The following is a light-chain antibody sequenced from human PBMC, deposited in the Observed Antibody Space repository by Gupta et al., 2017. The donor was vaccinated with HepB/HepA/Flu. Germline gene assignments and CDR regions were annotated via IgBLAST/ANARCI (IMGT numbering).Light chain of an antibody. CDR1: EDITGY. Sequence: MQMTQSPSPLTASVGDRVTITCRADEDITGYLAWYQQRSGKVPKLLIYKTSILQPGVSSRFRGGGSGTEFTLTISNLQPEDSATYYCQKYNGYPHAFGEGTSVEIK. J-gene: IGKJ4*01. CDR2: KTS. V-gene: IGKV1-27*01. CDR3: QKYNGYPHA.